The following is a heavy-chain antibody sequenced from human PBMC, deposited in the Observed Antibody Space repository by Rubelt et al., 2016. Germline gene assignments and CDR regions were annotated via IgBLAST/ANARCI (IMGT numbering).Heavy chain of an antibody. V-gene: IGHV1-3*01. D-gene: IGHD2-21*01. J-gene: IGHJ4*02. Sequence: QVQLVQSGAEVKKPGASVKVSCKASGYAFTSYALHWVRHAPGQRLEWMGWINAGNGNTKYSQKCKGRVTITRDTSASTAYMELSSLRSEDTAVYYCAAGVDYYFDYWGQGTLVTVSS. CDR3: AAGVDYYFDY. CDR1: GYAFTSYA. CDR2: INAGNGNT.